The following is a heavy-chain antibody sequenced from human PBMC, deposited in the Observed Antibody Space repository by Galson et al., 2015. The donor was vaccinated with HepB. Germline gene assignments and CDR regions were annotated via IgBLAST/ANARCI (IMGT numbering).Heavy chain of an antibody. D-gene: IGHD6-19*01. CDR1: GFTFSDAW. CDR3: TTENAVAGLSTLHLNF. J-gene: IGHJ4*02. CDR2: IRSQTHGGTT. V-gene: IGHV3-15*01. Sequence: SLRLSCAGSGFTFSDAWMTWVRQAPGKGLEWVGRIRSQTHGGTTNFAAPVEGRFTISRDDSKNTLFLQMSSLKIEDTAVYYCTTENAVAGLSTLHLNFWGQGTLVTVSS.